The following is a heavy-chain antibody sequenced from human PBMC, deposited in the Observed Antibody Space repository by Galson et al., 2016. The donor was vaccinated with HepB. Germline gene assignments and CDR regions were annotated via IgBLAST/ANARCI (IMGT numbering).Heavy chain of an antibody. CDR3: ARRCGANVPNFFDS. Sequence: QSGAEVKKPGESLRISCKGSDYSFTSYWINWVRQVPGKGLEWMGTIDPRDSYTNYNPSFQGHVTISVDKSISATYLQWSSLRASDTAIYYCARRCGANVPNFFDSWGQGTLVTVSS. CDR2: IDPRDSYT. D-gene: IGHD4/OR15-4a*01. J-gene: IGHJ4*02. CDR1: DYSFTSYW. V-gene: IGHV5-10-1*01.